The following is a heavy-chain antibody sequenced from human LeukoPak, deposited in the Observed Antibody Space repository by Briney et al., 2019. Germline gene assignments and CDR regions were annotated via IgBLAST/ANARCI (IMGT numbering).Heavy chain of an antibody. CDR3: ARERGGYNPNPFDY. CDR1: GGTFSSYA. J-gene: IGHJ4*02. D-gene: IGHD5-24*01. Sequence: EASVKVSCKASGGTFSSYAISWVRQAPGQGLEWMGGIIPIFGTANYAQKFQGRVTITADESTSTAYMGLSSLRSEDTAVYYCARERGGYNPNPFDYWGQGTLVTVSS. CDR2: IIPIFGTA. V-gene: IGHV1-69*13.